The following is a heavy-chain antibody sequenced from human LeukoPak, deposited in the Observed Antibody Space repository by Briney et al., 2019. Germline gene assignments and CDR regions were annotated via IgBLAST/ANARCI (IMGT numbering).Heavy chain of an antibody. CDR2: IYYSGST. V-gene: IGHV4-39*01. Sequence: SETLSLTCTVSGGSISSSSYYWGWIRQPPGKGLEWIGSIYYSGSTYYNPSLKSRVTISADTSKNQFSLKLSSVTAADTAVYYCARHLRDSSGYRPYYFDYWGQGTLVTVSS. CDR1: GGSISSSSYY. CDR3: ARHLRDSSGYRPYYFDY. D-gene: IGHD3-22*01. J-gene: IGHJ4*02.